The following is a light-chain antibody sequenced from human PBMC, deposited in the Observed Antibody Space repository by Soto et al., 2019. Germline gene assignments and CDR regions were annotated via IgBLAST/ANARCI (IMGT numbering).Light chain of an antibody. Sequence: DIQMTQSPSTLSASVGVSLTITCRASHSIRDCLAWYQQKPGKAPRLLIYDVSNLESGVPSRFSGSGSGTEFTLTISSLRPDDFATYYCQQYESYSLTFGGGTRVDIK. V-gene: IGKV1-5*01. J-gene: IGKJ4*01. CDR3: QQYESYSLT. CDR1: HSIRDC. CDR2: DVS.